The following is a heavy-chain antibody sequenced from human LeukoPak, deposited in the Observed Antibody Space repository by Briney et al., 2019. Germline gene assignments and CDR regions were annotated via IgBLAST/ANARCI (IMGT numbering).Heavy chain of an antibody. J-gene: IGHJ6*04. D-gene: IGHD2-15*01. CDR2: IYYSGST. CDR1: GGSISSYY. V-gene: IGHV4-59*01. CDR3: ARVASRISGYYYGMDV. Sequence: SETLSLTCTVSGGSISSYYWSWIRQPPGKALEWIGYIYYSGSTNYNPSLKSRVTISVDTSKNQFSLKLSSVTAADTAVYYCARVASRISGYYYGMDVWGKGTTVTVSS.